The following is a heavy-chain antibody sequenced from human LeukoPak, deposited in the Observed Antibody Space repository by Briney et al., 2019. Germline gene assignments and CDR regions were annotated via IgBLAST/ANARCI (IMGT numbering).Heavy chain of an antibody. J-gene: IGHJ3*02. Sequence: SETLSLTCTVSGGSISSYYWGWIRQPAGKGLEWIGRIYTSGSTNYNPSLKSRVTMSVDTSKNQFSLKLSSVTAADTAVYYCARGTYYYDSSGYLSDAFDIWGQGTMVTVSS. CDR1: GGSISSYY. D-gene: IGHD3-22*01. CDR2: IYTSGST. V-gene: IGHV4-4*07. CDR3: ARGTYYYDSSGYLSDAFDI.